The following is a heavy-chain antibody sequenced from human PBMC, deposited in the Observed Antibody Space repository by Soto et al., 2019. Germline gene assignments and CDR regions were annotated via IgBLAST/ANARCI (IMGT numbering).Heavy chain of an antibody. Sequence: GGSLRLSCAASGFTFSSYSMNWVRQAPGKGLEWVSYISSSSNTIYYADSVKGRFTISRDNAKNSLYLQMNSLRAEDTAVYFCTTRVITTNDHWGRGTLVTVSS. V-gene: IGHV3-48*01. CDR3: TTRVITTNDH. CDR2: ISSSSNTI. CDR1: GFTFSSYS. D-gene: IGHD3-22*01. J-gene: IGHJ4*02.